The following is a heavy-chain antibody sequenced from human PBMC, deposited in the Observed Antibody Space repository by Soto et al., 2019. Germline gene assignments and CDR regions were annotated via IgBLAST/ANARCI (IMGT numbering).Heavy chain of an antibody. CDR2: IYYSGST. CDR1: GGSISSGGYY. D-gene: IGHD3-9*01. V-gene: IGHV4-31*03. J-gene: IGHJ3*02. Sequence: SETLSLTCTVSGGSISSGGYYWSWIRHHPGKGLEWIGYIYYSGSTYYNPSLKSRVTISVDTSKDQFSLKLSSVTAADTAVYYCASETPYYDILTVYYRNWAFDIWGQGIMVTVSS. CDR3: ASETPYYDILTVYYRNWAFDI.